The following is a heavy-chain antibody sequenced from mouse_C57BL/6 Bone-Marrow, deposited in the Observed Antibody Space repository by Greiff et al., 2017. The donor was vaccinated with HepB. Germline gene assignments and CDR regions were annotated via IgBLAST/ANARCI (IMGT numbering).Heavy chain of an antibody. J-gene: IGHJ1*03. CDR3: ARHRGWYFDV. CDR2: ISNGGGST. V-gene: IGHV5-12*01. D-gene: IGHD3-3*01. Sequence: EVKVEESGGGLVQPGGSLKLSCAASGFTFSDYYMYWVRQTPEKRLEWVAYISNGGGSTYYPDTVKGRFTISRDNAKNTLYLQMSRLKSEDTAMYYCARHRGWYFDVWGTGTTVTVSS. CDR1: GFTFSDYY.